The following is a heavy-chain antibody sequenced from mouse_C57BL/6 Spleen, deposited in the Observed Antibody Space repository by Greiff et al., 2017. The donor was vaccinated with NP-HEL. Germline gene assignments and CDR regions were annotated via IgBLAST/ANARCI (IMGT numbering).Heavy chain of an antibody. CDR1: GYTFTSYW. CDR2: IDPSDSYT. V-gene: IGHV1-59*01. J-gene: IGHJ2*01. CDR3: ARKGPVHFDY. Sequence: QVQLQQPGAELVRPGTSVKLSCKASGYTFTSYWMHWVKQRPGQGLEWIGVIDPSDSYTNYNQKFKGKATLTVDTSSSTAYMQLSSLTSEDSAVYYCARKGPVHFDYWGQGTTLTVSS.